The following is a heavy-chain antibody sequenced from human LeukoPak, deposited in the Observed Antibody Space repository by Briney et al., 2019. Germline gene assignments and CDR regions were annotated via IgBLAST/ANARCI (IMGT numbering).Heavy chain of an antibody. CDR1: GFTFSSYG. J-gene: IGHJ4*02. CDR2: IYSGGST. D-gene: IGHD5-12*01. CDR3: AREEEYSGYGY. V-gene: IGHV3-53*01. Sequence: GGSLRLSCAASGFTFSSYGMSWVRQAPGKGLEWVSVIYSGGSTYYADSVKGRFTISRDNSKNTLYLQMNSLRAEDTAVYYCAREEEYSGYGYWGQGTLVTVSS.